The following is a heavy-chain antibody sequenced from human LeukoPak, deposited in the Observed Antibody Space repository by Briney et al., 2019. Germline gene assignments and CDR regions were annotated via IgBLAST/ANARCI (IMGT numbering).Heavy chain of an antibody. Sequence: SETLSLTCTVSGDSISSGVYYWGCIRQHPGKGMEWSGYIYSSGRTYSNPSLKSRLTISVYLYKNQLTLKLSSVTAAATPVYYCARVRDPLDYWGQGTLVTVSS. V-gene: IGHV4-31*03. CDR3: ARVRDPLDY. J-gene: IGHJ4*02. CDR1: GDSISSGVYY. CDR2: IYSSGRT.